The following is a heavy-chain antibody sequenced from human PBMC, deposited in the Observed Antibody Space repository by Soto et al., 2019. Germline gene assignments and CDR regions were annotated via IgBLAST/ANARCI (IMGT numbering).Heavy chain of an antibody. J-gene: IGHJ4*02. D-gene: IGHD5-12*01. V-gene: IGHV3-33*01. CDR3: SFSRVEPVASYFDC. Sequence: GGSLRLSCAASGFPFNSYGMHWVLLAPCKGLEWVAVIWYDGSKKYYADSVKGRFTISRDNSKNILYLEMNSLRGEDTAVYYWSFSRVEPVASYFDCCCQGTLLYVFS. CDR2: IWYDGSKK. CDR1: GFPFNSYG.